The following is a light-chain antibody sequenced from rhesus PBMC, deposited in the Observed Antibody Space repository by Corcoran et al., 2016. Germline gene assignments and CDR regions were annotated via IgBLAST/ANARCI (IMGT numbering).Light chain of an antibody. Sequence: DIQMTQSPSSLSVSVGDRVTITCRASQGITNYLAWYQQKPGKTPKPLIHEASSLQSGIPSRFCGSGSGADFTLTISRLQSGGFATYSCRPDYSTPFTCGPWTKLDIK. CDR1: QGITNY. J-gene: IGKJ3*01. CDR3: RPDYSTPFT. V-gene: IGKV1-25*01. CDR2: EAS.